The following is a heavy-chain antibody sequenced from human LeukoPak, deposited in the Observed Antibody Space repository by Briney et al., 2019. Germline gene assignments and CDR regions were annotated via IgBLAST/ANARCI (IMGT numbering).Heavy chain of an antibody. J-gene: IGHJ5*02. V-gene: IGHV3-23*01. Sequence: PGGSLRLSCAASGFTFSSYAMSWVRQAPGKGLEWASAISGSGGSTYYADSVKGRFTISRDNSKNTLYLQMNSLRAEDTAVYYCAKDRGLYSYGYNWFDPWGQGTLVAVSS. D-gene: IGHD5-18*01. CDR1: GFTFSSYA. CDR3: AKDRGLYSYGYNWFDP. CDR2: ISGSGGST.